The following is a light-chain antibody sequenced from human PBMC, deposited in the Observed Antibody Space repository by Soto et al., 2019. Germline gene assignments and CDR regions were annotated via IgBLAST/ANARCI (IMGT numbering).Light chain of an antibody. CDR2: EAS. CDR3: QQYDNVPLT. CDR1: QDITND. Sequence: DIQMTQSPYSLSASVGDRVTITCQASQDITNDLNWYQQKPGKAPQVLIYEASNLETGVPSRFSGSGSGTDVTFTISSLQPEDISTYFCQQYDNVPLTFGGGTKVEIK. V-gene: IGKV1-33*01. J-gene: IGKJ4*01.